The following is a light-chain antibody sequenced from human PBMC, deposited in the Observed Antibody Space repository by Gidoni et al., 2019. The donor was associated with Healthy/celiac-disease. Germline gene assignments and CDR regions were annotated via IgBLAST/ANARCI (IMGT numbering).Light chain of an antibody. CDR2: WAS. V-gene: IGKV4-1*01. J-gene: IGKJ2*01. CDR1: QSVLYSTHNKHY. Sequence: DIVMTQSRDSLAVSLGERATLNCKSRQSVLYSTHNKHYLAWYPQKPGPPPKLLLYWASTRESGVPDRFSGSVSWTAFTLTIRSLQAEDVAVYYCQQYYSTPMYTFGQGTKLEIK. CDR3: QQYYSTPMYT.